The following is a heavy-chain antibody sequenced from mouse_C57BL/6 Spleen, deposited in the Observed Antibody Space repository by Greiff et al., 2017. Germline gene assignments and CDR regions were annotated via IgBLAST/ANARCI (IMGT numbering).Heavy chain of an antibody. CDR1: GYTFTSYW. J-gene: IGHJ4*01. Sequence: VQLQQPGAELVKPGASVKLSCKASGYTFTSYWMHWVKQRPGQGLEWIGMIHPNSGSTNYNEKFKSKATLTVDKSSSTAYMQLSSLTSEDSAVYYCARIRSNYDAMDYWGQGTSVTVSS. CDR3: ARIRSNYDAMDY. D-gene: IGHD2-5*01. V-gene: IGHV1-64*01. CDR2: IHPNSGST.